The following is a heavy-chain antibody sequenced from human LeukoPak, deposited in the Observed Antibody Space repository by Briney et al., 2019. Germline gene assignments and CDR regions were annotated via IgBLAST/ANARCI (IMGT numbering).Heavy chain of an antibody. Sequence: GGSLRLSCVASGFTFSSYGMSWVRQAPGKGLDWVSVIYSGGSTYYADSVRGRFIISRDNSKNTLYLQMDSLRVEDTAVYYCARHYYDSSGYFHDAFDIWGQGTMVTVSS. J-gene: IGHJ3*02. CDR2: IYSGGST. CDR3: ARHYYDSSGYFHDAFDI. D-gene: IGHD3-22*01. CDR1: GFTFSSYG. V-gene: IGHV3-66*04.